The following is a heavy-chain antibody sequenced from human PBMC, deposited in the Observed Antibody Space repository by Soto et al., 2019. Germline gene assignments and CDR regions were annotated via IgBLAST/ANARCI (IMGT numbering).Heavy chain of an antibody. Sequence: EVQLVESGGGLVQPGRSLRLSCAASGFTFDDYAMHWVRQAPGKGLEWVSGISWNSGSIGYADSVKGRFTTPRDTAKNSLYLQMNSLRAEDTALYYCAKALGGGAGFLGAFDIWGKGQWSPSLQ. CDR1: GFTFDDYA. CDR2: ISWNSGSI. J-gene: IGHJ3*02. CDR3: AKALGGGAGFLGAFDI. D-gene: IGHD3-16*01. V-gene: IGHV3-9*01.